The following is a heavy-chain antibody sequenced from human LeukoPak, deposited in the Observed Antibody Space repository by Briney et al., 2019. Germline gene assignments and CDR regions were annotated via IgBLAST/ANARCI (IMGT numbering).Heavy chain of an antibody. J-gene: IGHJ6*03. CDR3: ASGGVVPATYYYYYYMDV. Sequence: SETLSLTCTVSGGSISSYYWSWIRQPAGKGLEWIGRIYTSGSTNYNPSLKSRVTMSVDTSKNQFSLKLSSVTAADTAVYYCASGGVVPATYYYYYYMDVWGKGTTVTVSS. V-gene: IGHV4-4*07. D-gene: IGHD2-2*01. CDR1: GGSISSYY. CDR2: IYTSGST.